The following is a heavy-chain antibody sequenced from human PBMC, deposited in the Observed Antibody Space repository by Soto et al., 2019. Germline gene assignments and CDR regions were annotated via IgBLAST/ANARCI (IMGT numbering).Heavy chain of an antibody. CDR1: GFTFTSSA. Sequence: SVKVSCKTSGFTFTSSAVQWVRQARGQRLEWIGRIVVATSDTTYAQNFQERVTITRDKSTGTAYMELSSLRSEDTAVYYCAADVNTAMAFDDRGQRTPVTVSS. D-gene: IGHD5-18*01. CDR3: AADVNTAMAFDD. J-gene: IGHJ4*02. V-gene: IGHV1-58*01. CDR2: IVVATSDT.